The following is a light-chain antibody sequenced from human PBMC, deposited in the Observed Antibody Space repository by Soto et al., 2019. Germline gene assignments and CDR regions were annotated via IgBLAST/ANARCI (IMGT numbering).Light chain of an antibody. CDR1: QSVSSY. Sequence: EVVLTQSPAPLSLSTGERATLSCRASQSVSSYLAWYQQKPGQAPRLLIYDASNRATGIPARFSGSGSGTDFTLTISSLEPEDFAVYYCQQRSNWAITFGQGTRLE. J-gene: IGKJ5*01. V-gene: IGKV3-11*01. CDR2: DAS. CDR3: QQRSNWAIT.